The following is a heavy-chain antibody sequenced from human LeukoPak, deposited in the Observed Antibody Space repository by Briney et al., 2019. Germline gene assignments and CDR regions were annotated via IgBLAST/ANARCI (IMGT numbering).Heavy chain of an antibody. CDR3: ANTHCDSSPIVWNF. J-gene: IGHJ4*02. D-gene: IGHD6-6*01. CDR2: LSDAGVRI. CDR1: GFTFRNYG. Sequence: GGSLRLSCIASGFTFRNYGMSWVRQAPGKGLEWVSGLSDAGVRIFYSDSVKGRFTISRDNSKNTLYLQMDSLRAEDTAVYYCANTHCDSSPIVWNFWGQGTLVTVSS. V-gene: IGHV3-23*01.